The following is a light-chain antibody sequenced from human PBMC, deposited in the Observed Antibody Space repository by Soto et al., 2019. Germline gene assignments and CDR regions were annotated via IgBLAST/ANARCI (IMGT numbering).Light chain of an antibody. Sequence: EIVLTQSPGTLSLSPGERATLSCRASQSVSSNYLAWYQQKPDQAPRLLISGASTRATGIPDRFSGSGSATDFTLTISRLEAEDFAVYYCQQYGTSLYTFGQGTKLEIK. J-gene: IGKJ2*01. CDR3: QQYGTSLYT. CDR2: GAS. CDR1: QSVSSNY. V-gene: IGKV3-20*01.